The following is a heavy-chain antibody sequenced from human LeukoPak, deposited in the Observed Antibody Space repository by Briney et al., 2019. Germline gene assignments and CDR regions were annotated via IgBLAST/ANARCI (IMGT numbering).Heavy chain of an antibody. CDR1: GFTFFSYS. CDR3: AVNHRDGYSELGY. J-gene: IGHJ4*02. V-gene: IGHV3-21*01. CDR2: ISSDSSHI. Sequence: GGSLRLSCAASGFTFFSYSMNWVRQAPGKGLAWVSSISSDSSHIHYADSLEGRFTISRDNAQNSLYLQMNSLRDEDTAVYYCAVNHRDGYSELGYWGQGTLVTVSS. D-gene: IGHD5-24*01.